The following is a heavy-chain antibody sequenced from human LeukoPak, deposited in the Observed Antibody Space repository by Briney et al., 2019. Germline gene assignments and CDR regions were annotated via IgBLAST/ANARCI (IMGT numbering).Heavy chain of an antibody. CDR3: AKDSNLQKRYYDILTGYYFRWFDP. D-gene: IGHD3-9*01. CDR2: ISGSGGST. CDR1: GFTFSSYA. V-gene: IGHV3-23*01. Sequence: GGSLRLSCAASGFTFSSYAMSWVRQAPGKGLEWVSAISGSGGSTYYADSVKGRLTISRDNSKNTLYLQMNSLRAEDTAVYYCAKDSNLQKRYYDILTGYYFRWFDPWGQGTLVTVSS. J-gene: IGHJ5*02.